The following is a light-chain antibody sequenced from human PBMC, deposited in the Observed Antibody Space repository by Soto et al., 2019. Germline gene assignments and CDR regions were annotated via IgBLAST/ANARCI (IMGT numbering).Light chain of an antibody. V-gene: IGLV3-21*02. J-gene: IGLJ7*01. CDR3: QVWDYATDHYV. CDR2: DDD. CDR1: NIERRA. Sequence: SSELTQPPSVSVAPGQTAKITCGGDNIERRAVHWYQQKPGQAPVLVVYDDDDRPSGIPERFSGSNSGTSATLTISGVGAGDEADYFCQVWDYATDHYVFGSGTQLTVL.